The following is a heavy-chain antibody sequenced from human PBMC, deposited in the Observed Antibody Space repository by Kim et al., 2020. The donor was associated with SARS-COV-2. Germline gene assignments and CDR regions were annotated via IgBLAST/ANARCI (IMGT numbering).Heavy chain of an antibody. CDR2: IGTAGDT. CDR1: GFTFSSYD. CDR3: ARAVRSSWYISDAFDI. V-gene: IGHV3-13*01. Sequence: GGSLRLSCAASGFTFSSYDMHWVRQATGKGLEWVSAIGTAGDTYYPGSVKGRFTISRENAKNSLYLQMNSLRAGDTAVYYCARAVRSSWYISDAFDIWGQGTMVTVSS. J-gene: IGHJ3*02. D-gene: IGHD6-13*01.